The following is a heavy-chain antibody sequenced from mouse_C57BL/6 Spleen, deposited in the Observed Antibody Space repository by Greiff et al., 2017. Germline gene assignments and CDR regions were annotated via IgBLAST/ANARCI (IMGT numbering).Heavy chain of an antibody. D-gene: IGHD2-2*01. V-gene: IGHV14-4*01. Sequence: VQLKESGAELVRPGASVKLSCTASGFNIKDDYMHWVKQRPEQGLEWIGWIDPENGDTEYASKFQGKATITADTSSNTAYLQLSSLTSEDTAVYYCTTRSTMVTGGYWGQGTTLTVSS. CDR3: TTRSTMVTGGY. CDR2: IDPENGDT. CDR1: GFNIKDDY. J-gene: IGHJ2*01.